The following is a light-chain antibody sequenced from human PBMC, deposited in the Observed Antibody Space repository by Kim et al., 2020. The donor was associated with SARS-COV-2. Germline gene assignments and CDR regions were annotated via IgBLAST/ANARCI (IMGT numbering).Light chain of an antibody. CDR1: NIGSKN. CDR3: QVWDSSTGGV. CDR2: RDS. J-gene: IGLJ2*01. V-gene: IGLV3-9*01. Sequence: VALGQTARITCGGNNIGSKNVQWYQQKPGQAPVLVIYRDSNRPSGIPERFSGSNSGNTATLTISRAQAGDEADYYCQVWDSSTGGVFGGGTQLTVL.